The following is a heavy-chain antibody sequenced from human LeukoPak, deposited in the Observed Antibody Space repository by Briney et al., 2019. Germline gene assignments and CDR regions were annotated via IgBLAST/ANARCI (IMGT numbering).Heavy chain of an antibody. CDR3: AKGLITIFGVVKSYFDY. D-gene: IGHD3-3*01. CDR1: RFIYSTYT. Sequence: GGSLRLSCVTSRFIYSTYTMLCVRQAPGGGRVWGSYISSSGSTIYYADSVKGRFTISRDNAKNSLYLQMNSLRAEETAVYYCAKGLITIFGVVKSYFDYWGQGTLVTVSS. V-gene: IGHV3-11*01. J-gene: IGHJ4*02. CDR2: ISSSGSTI.